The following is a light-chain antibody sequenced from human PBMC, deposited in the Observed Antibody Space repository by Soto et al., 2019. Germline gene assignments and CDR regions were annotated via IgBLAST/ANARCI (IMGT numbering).Light chain of an antibody. CDR3: QQYEDLPLT. CDR2: DAS. V-gene: IGKV1-33*01. CDR1: QDISNY. Sequence: DIQMTQSPSSLSASVGDRVTITCQASQDISNYLNWYQQKPGKAPKLLIFDASNVETGVPSRFSGSSSGTDFTFTIQSLQPEDDATYYCQQYEDLPLTFGGGTKVGIK. J-gene: IGKJ4*01.